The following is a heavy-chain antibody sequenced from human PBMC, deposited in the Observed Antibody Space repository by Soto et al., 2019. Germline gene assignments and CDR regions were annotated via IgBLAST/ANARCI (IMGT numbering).Heavy chain of an antibody. D-gene: IGHD6-19*01. Sequence: GGSLRLSCAASGFTFSSYWMSWVRQAPGKGLEWVANIKQDGSEKYYVDSVKGRFTISRDNAKNSLYLQMNSLRAEDTAVYYCARVESKQWEGPFDYWGQGTLVTVSS. CDR3: ARVESKQWEGPFDY. V-gene: IGHV3-7*01. CDR2: IKQDGSEK. J-gene: IGHJ4*02. CDR1: GFTFSSYW.